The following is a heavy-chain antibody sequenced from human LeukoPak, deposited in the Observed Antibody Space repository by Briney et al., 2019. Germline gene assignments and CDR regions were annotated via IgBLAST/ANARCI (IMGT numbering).Heavy chain of an antibody. V-gene: IGHV3-23*01. CDR2: ISGSGGSA. Sequence: PGGSLRLSYAASGFTFSSYAMSWVRQAPGKGLEWVSAISGSGGSAYYADSVKGRFTISRDNSKNTLYLQMNSLRAEDTAVYYCAKAFLYYYDSSGYLYFDYWGQGTLVTVSS. D-gene: IGHD3-22*01. CDR1: GFTFSSYA. J-gene: IGHJ4*02. CDR3: AKAFLYYYDSSGYLYFDY.